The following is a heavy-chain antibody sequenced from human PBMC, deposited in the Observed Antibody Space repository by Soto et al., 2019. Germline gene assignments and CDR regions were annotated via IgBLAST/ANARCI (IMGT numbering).Heavy chain of an antibody. V-gene: IGHV5-51*01. CDR1: GYSFTSYW. J-gene: IGHJ5*02. D-gene: IGHD2-2*01. CDR3: ARGYCSTTICDPWFDP. Sequence: GESLKISCTGVGYSFTSYWIGWVRQMPGKGLEWMGIIYPGDSDTRYSPSFQGQVTISADKSITTAYLQWSSLKASDTAMYYCARGYCSTTICDPWFDPWGQGTLVTVSS. CDR2: IYPGDSDT.